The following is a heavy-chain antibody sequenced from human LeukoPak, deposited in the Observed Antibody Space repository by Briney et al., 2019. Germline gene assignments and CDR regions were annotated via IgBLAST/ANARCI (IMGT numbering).Heavy chain of an antibody. D-gene: IGHD2-2*01. Sequence: GASVKVSCKASGYTFTSYGISWVLQAPGQGLEWMGWISAYNGNTNYAQKLQGRVTMTTDTSTSTAYMELRSLRSDDTAVYYCASLVVPAVLDAFDIWGQGTMVTVSS. V-gene: IGHV1-18*01. CDR2: ISAYNGNT. CDR3: ASLVVPAVLDAFDI. J-gene: IGHJ3*02. CDR1: GYTFTSYG.